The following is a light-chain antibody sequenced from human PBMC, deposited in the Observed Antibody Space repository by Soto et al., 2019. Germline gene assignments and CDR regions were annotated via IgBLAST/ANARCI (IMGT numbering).Light chain of an antibody. V-gene: IGLV2-14*01. CDR1: SNDVGGYTY. CDR2: EVS. Sequence: QSALTQPASVSGSPGQSITISCAGTSNDVGGYTYVSWYQQHPGKAPKVIIYEVSNRPSGVSNRFSGSKSGNTASLTISGLQTEDEADYYCSSYTARSRSLVFGGGTKLTVL. CDR3: SSYTARSRSLV. J-gene: IGLJ3*02.